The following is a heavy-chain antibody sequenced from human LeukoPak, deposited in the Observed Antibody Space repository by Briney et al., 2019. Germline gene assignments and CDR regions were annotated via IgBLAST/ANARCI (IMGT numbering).Heavy chain of an antibody. J-gene: IGHJ4*02. Sequence: PGRSLRLSCAASGFTFSNYGMHGVRQAPGKGLEWVAFISYDGSNKYYPDSGKGRFTISRDNSRNTVHLEMNGLRPEDTAVFYCAKDSIRGRDYGYYFDYWGQGTLVTVSS. V-gene: IGHV3-30*18. CDR3: AKDSIRGRDYGYYFDY. D-gene: IGHD1-26*01. CDR1: GFTFSNYG. CDR2: ISYDGSNK.